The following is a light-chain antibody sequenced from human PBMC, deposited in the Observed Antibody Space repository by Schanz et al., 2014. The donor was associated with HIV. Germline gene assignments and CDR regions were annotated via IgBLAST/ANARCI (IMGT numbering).Light chain of an antibody. J-gene: IGKJ1*01. CDR3: LQDYTYWWT. CDR1: QSISSW. V-gene: IGKV1-5*01. Sequence: DIQMTQSPSTLSASVGDRVTITCRASQSISSWLAWYQQKPGKAPKLLIYDASNLETGVPSRFSGSGSGTDFTFTISSLQPEDFATYYCLQDYTYWWTFGQGTKVEIK. CDR2: DAS.